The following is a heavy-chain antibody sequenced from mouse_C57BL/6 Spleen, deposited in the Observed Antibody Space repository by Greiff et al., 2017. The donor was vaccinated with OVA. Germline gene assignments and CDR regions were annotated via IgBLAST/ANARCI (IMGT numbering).Heavy chain of an antibody. J-gene: IGHJ1*03. Sequence: VQLQQPGAELVMPGASVKLSCKASGYTFTSYWMHWVKQRPGQGLEWIGEIDPSDSYTNYNQKFKGKSTLTVDKSSSTAYMQLSSLTSEDSAVYYCARGGTYYSNPGYFDVWGTGTTVTVSS. CDR2: IDPSDSYT. CDR1: GYTFTSYW. CDR3: ARGGTYYSNPGYFDV. V-gene: IGHV1-69*01. D-gene: IGHD2-5*01.